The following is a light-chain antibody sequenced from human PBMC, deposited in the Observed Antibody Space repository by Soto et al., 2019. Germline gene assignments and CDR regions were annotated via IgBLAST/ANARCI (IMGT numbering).Light chain of an antibody. CDR1: SSDVGGYNY. J-gene: IGLJ2*01. CDR3: SSYTSGSTVV. V-gene: IGLV2-14*01. CDR2: DVS. Sequence: QSALTQPASVSGSPGQSITISCTGTSSDVGGYNYVSWYQQHPGKAPKLMIYDVSNRPSGASNRFSGSKSGNTASLTISGLQAEYEADYYCSSYTSGSTVVFGGGTKLTVL.